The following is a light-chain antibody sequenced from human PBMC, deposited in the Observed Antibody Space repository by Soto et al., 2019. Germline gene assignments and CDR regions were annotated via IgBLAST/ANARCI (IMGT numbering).Light chain of an antibody. J-gene: IGKJ3*01. CDR2: WAS. Sequence: DIVMTQSPDSLAVSLGERATINCKSSQSVLYSSNNKNYLAWYQQKPGQPPKLLIYWASTRESGVPDRFSGCGSGTDFTLTISSLQAEYVAVYYCQQYYSTPLTFGPGTKGDIK. CDR1: QSVLYSSNNKNY. V-gene: IGKV4-1*01. CDR3: QQYYSTPLT.